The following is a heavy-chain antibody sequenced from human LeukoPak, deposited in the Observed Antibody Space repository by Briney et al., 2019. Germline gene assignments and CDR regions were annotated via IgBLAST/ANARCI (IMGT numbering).Heavy chain of an antibody. V-gene: IGHV3-43D*04. CDR3: ARKNGLDY. J-gene: IGHJ4*02. CDR1: GFTFDDYA. Sequence: PGRSLRLSCAAVGFTFDDYAMRSVRQAPGGGLEWVSLISWDGGSTYYADSVKGRFTISRDNSKNSLYLQMNSLRAEDTAVYYCARKNGLDYWGQGTLVTVSS. CDR2: ISWDGGST.